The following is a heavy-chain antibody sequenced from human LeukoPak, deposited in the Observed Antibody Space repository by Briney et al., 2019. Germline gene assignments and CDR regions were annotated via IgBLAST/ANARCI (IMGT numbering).Heavy chain of an antibody. Sequence: GGSLRLSCAASGFTVSSNYMSWVRQAPGKGLEWVSVIYSGGSTYYADSVKGRFTISRDSSRNTLYLQMNSLRAEDTAVYYCARDGGYCSGGSCYYNWFDPWGQGTLVTVSS. CDR2: IYSGGST. J-gene: IGHJ5*02. CDR3: ARDGGYCSGGSCYYNWFDP. V-gene: IGHV3-53*01. D-gene: IGHD2-15*01. CDR1: GFTVSSNY.